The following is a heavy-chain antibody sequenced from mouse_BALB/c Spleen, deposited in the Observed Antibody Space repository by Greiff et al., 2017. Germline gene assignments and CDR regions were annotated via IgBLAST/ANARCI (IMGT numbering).Heavy chain of an antibody. V-gene: IGHV3-2*02. Sequence: VQLKESGPGLVKPSQSLSLTCTVTGYSITSDYAWNWIRQFPGNKLEWMGYISYSGSTSYNPSLKSRISITRDTSKNQFFLQLNSVTTEDTATYYCARDYYVYGDYAMDYWGQGTSVTVSS. CDR2: ISYSGST. J-gene: IGHJ4*01. CDR1: GYSITSDYA. CDR3: ARDYYVYGDYAMDY. D-gene: IGHD1-2*01.